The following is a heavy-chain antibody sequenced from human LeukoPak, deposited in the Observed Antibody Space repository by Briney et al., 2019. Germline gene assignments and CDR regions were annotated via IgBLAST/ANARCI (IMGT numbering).Heavy chain of an antibody. CDR2: IKQDGSER. D-gene: IGHD3-22*01. J-gene: IGHJ4*02. CDR1: GFTFSGYY. V-gene: IGHV3-7*01. CDR3: ARDRGWRTSGYYLYHFDY. Sequence: GGSLRLSCAASGFTFSGYYMSWVRQVPGKGLEWVATIKQDGSERYYVGSVKGRFTISRDNAKNSLYLEMSSLRVEDTAVYYCARDRGWRTSGYYLYHFDYWGQGTLVTFAS.